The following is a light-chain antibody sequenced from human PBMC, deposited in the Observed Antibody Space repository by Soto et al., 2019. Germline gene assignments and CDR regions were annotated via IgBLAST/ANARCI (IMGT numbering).Light chain of an antibody. J-gene: IGKJ4*01. V-gene: IGKV3-15*01. Sequence: IVMTQYPVTLSVSPGEGATLSCRASQSVRRSLAWYQQRPGQAPGLLIYGASTRATGIPARFSGSGSGTEFTLTISSLQSEDSAVYYCQQYDVWPPLTFGGGTKVDIK. CDR3: QQYDVWPPLT. CDR1: QSVRRS. CDR2: GAS.